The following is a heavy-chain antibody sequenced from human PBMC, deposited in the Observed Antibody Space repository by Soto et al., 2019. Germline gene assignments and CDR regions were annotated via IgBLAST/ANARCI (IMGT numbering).Heavy chain of an antibody. CDR1: GFTLSGYA. D-gene: IGHD6-6*01. J-gene: IGHJ6*03. Sequence: EVQLAESGGGLAQPGGSLRLSCAASGFTLSGYAMDWVRQAPGNGLEYVSGISSNEVGTYYANSVQGRFTISRDNSKNTVYLQMGSLRPEDMAVSYCARRARPDFYYMDVWGKGTTVTVSS. V-gene: IGHV3-64*01. CDR2: ISSNEVGT. CDR3: ARRARPDFYYMDV.